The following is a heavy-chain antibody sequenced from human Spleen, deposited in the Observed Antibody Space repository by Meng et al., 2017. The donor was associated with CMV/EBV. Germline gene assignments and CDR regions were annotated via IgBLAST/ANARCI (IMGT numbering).Heavy chain of an antibody. J-gene: IGHJ4*02. CDR2: INSDGTST. D-gene: IGHD1-1*01. V-gene: IGHV3-74*03. CDR3: TRVIDWNPFDY. CDR1: GFTFNIYW. Sequence: GGSLRLSCVASGFTFNIYWMHWVRQAPGKGLEWVSRINSDGTSTTYADSVKGRFTISRDNANNRLFLQMTSLRAEDTAVYYCTRVIDWNPFDYWGQGTLVTVSS.